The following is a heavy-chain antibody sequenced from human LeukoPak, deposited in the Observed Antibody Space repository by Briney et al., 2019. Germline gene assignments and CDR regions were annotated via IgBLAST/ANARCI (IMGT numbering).Heavy chain of an antibody. D-gene: IGHD6-13*01. J-gene: IGHJ5*02. CDR2: MNPNSGNT. Sequence: GASVKVSCKASGYTFTSYDINWVRQATGQGLEWMGWMNPNSGNTGYAQKFQGRVTITRNTSISTAYMELSSLRSEDTAVYYCARGLSTETIAAAGPWFDPWGQGTLVTVSS. V-gene: IGHV1-8*03. CDR3: ARGLSTETIAAAGPWFDP. CDR1: GYTFTSYD.